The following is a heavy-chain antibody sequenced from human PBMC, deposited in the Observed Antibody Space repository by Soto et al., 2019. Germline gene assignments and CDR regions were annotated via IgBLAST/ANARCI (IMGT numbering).Heavy chain of an antibody. V-gene: IGHV4-30-4*01. J-gene: IGHJ6*02. Sequence: PSETLSLTCTVSCGSISSGDYYWSWIRQPPGKGLEWIGYIYYSGSTYYNPSLKSRVTISVDTSKNQFSLKLSSVTAADTAVYYCASHDYAHYGMDVCGQGTTVTVSS. CDR2: IYYSGST. D-gene: IGHD3-16*01. CDR1: CGSISSGDYY. CDR3: ASHDYAHYGMDV.